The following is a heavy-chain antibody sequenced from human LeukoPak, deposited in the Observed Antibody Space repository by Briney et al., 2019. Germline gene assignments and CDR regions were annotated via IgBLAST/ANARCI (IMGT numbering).Heavy chain of an antibody. Sequence: PSETLSLTCSVSGGSISRNSYYWGWIRQPPGKGLEWIGSMHYSGSTYYDPSLKSRVTISVDTSKNQFSLKLSSVTAADTAVYYCARHVEQRLTPFDYWGQGILVTVSS. CDR2: MHYSGST. CDR3: ARHVEQRLTPFDY. D-gene: IGHD6-19*01. J-gene: IGHJ4*02. CDR1: GGSISRNSYY. V-gene: IGHV4-39*01.